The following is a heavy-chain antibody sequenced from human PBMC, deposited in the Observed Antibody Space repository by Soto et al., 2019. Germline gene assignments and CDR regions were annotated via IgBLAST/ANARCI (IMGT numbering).Heavy chain of an antibody. CDR2: INAGNGNT. D-gene: IGHD3-22*01. J-gene: IGHJ5*02. Sequence: ASVKVSCKASGYTFTSYAMHWVRQAPGQRLEWMGWINAGNGNTKYSQKFQGRVTITRDTSASTAYMELSSLRSEDTAVYYCAREDYYDSSGYYAWFDPWGQGTLVTVSS. CDR1: GYTFTSYA. V-gene: IGHV1-3*01. CDR3: AREDYYDSSGYYAWFDP.